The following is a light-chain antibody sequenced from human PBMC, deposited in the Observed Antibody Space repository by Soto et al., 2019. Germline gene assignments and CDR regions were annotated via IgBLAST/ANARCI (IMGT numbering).Light chain of an antibody. CDR1: SSNIGRNT. V-gene: IGLV1-44*01. CDR2: TNN. CDR3: AAWDDSLNGVV. J-gene: IGLJ2*01. Sequence: QSVLTQPPSASGTPGQRVTISCSGSSSNIGRNTVNWYQQLPGMAPKLLIYTNNQRPSGVPDRFSGSKSGTSASLAISGLQSEDEANYHCAAWDDSLNGVVFGGGTKLTVL.